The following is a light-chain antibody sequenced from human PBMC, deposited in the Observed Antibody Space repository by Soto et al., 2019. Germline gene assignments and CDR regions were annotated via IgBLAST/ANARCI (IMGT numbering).Light chain of an antibody. J-gene: IGKJ5*01. CDR3: QQFDNLPLT. V-gene: IGKV1-33*01. CDR2: EAS. Sequence: DIQMTQSPSSLSASVGDRVTITCQASQDIGNFLNWYQQKPGKAPRLLIYEASTLQTGVPARFSGGGSGTDFTFTITSLQPEDVATYYCQQFDNLPLTFGQGTRLEIK. CDR1: QDIGNF.